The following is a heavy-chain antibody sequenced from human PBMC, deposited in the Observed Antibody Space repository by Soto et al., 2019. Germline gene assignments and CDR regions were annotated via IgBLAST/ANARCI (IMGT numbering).Heavy chain of an antibody. CDR1: GFSFSYYG. D-gene: IGHD2-2*01. CDR3: ARETSTGNYYMDV. J-gene: IGHJ6*03. Sequence: EVQLVESGGGLVQPGGSLRLSCAASGFSFSYYGMNWVRQAPGKGLEWVSYISTSSSNIYYADSVKGRFTISRDNAKNSLSLQMNSLRAAGTAVYYCARETSTGNYYMDVWGKGTTVTVSS. V-gene: IGHV3-48*01. CDR2: ISTSSSNI.